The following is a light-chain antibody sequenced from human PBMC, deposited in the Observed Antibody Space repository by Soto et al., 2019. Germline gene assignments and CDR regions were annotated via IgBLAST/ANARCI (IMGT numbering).Light chain of an antibody. CDR1: QSISSSY. V-gene: IGKV3-20*01. Sequence: EIVLTQSPVTLSLSPGERATLSCRASQSISSSYLAWYQQKPGQAPRLLIYAASTRATGIPDSFSGSGSGTDFTLTISRLEPEDFAVYYCQNHGTTFGQGTKVDIK. J-gene: IGKJ1*01. CDR3: QNHGTT. CDR2: AAS.